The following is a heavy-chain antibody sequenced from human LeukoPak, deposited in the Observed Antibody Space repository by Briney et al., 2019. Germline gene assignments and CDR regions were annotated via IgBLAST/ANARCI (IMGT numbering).Heavy chain of an antibody. Sequence: GASVKVSCKASGYTFTSYGICWVRQAPGQGLEWMGWISAYNGNTNYAQKLQGRVTMTTDTSTSTAYMELRSLRSDDTAVYYCARAPEYYYDSSGYFDYWGQGTLVTVSS. CDR2: ISAYNGNT. D-gene: IGHD3-22*01. CDR1: GYTFTSYG. V-gene: IGHV1-18*01. CDR3: ARAPEYYYDSSGYFDY. J-gene: IGHJ4*02.